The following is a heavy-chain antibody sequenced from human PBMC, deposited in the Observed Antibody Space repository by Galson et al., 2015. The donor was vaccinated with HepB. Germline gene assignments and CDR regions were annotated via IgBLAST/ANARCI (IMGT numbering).Heavy chain of an antibody. CDR2: ISYDGSNK. V-gene: IGHV3-30-3*01. CDR1: GFTFSSYA. D-gene: IGHD3-22*01. J-gene: IGHJ4*02. Sequence: SLRLSCAASGFTFSSYAMHWVRQAPGKGLEWVAVISYDGSNKYYADSVKGRFTISRDNSKNTLYLQMNSLRAEDTAVYYCARNPQGSSGYYNRGTLYYFDYWGQGTLVTVSS. CDR3: ARNPQGSSGYYNRGTLYYFDY.